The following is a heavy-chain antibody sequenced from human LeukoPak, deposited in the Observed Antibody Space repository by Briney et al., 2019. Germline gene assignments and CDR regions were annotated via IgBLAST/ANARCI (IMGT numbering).Heavy chain of an antibody. D-gene: IGHD3-9*01. CDR3: ARGPKDRYFDWLFPSQYDY. CDR1: GYTFTGYY. Sequence: GASVKVSCKASGYTFTGYYMHWVRQAPGQGLEWMGWMNPNSGNTGYAQKFQGRVTMTRNTSISTAYMELSSLRSEDTAVYYCARGPKDRYFDWLFPSQYDYWGQGTLVTVSS. V-gene: IGHV1-8*02. J-gene: IGHJ4*02. CDR2: MNPNSGNT.